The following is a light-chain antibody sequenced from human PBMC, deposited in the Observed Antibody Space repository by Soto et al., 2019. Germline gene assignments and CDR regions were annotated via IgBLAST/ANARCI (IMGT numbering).Light chain of an antibody. J-gene: IGLJ1*01. Sequence: QSVLTQPASVSGSPGQSITISCTGTSSDVGGNHVSWYQQHPGKAPRLIIYDVSNRPSGISNRFSGSKSDNTASLTISGLQAVVEADYYSGLHTISPRDVFATWVKEAVL. CDR2: DVS. CDR3: GLHTISPRDV. CDR1: SSDVGGNH. V-gene: IGLV2-14*01.